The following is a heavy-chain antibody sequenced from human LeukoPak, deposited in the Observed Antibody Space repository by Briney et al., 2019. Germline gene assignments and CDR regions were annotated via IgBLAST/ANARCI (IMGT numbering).Heavy chain of an antibody. CDR1: GGSISSSSYY. Sequence: SETLSLTCTVSGGSISSSSYYWGWIRQPPGKGLEWIGSIYYSGSTYYNPSLKSRVTISVDTSKNQFSLKLSSVTAADTAVYYCARVEPDSSGYYYLDYWGQGTLVTVSS. CDR2: IYYSGST. V-gene: IGHV4-39*07. CDR3: ARVEPDSSGYYYLDY. D-gene: IGHD3-22*01. J-gene: IGHJ4*02.